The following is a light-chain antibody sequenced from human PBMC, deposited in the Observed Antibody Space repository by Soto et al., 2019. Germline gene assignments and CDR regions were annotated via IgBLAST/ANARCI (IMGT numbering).Light chain of an antibody. CDR1: QGIAGW. CDR3: QQYYSYLWT. V-gene: IGKV1D-16*01. CDR2: AAS. Sequence: DVLMTQSPSSVSASVGDRVTITCRASQGIAGWLAWYQQKPGKAPKLLIYAASTLQSGVPSRFSGSGSGTDFPLTLSDLQPEDFATYYCQQYYSYLWTFGQGTKVEIK. J-gene: IGKJ1*01.